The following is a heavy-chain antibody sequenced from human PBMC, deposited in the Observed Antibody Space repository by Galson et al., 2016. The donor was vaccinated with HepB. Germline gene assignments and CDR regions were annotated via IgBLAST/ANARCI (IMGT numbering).Heavy chain of an antibody. J-gene: IGHJ6*03. CDR2: ISTHNGNT. V-gene: IGHV1-18*04. CDR1: GYTFSNYA. CDR3: ARRMTSLDPERAFAYYYMDD. Sequence: SVKVSCKASGYTFSNYAIIWVRQAPGQGLEWMGGISTHNGNTDYAQKFQGRVTMTTDRSTSTVYMEMWNLRSDDTAVYYCARRMTSLDPERAFAYYYMDDWGKGTTVIVSS. D-gene: IGHD1-1*01.